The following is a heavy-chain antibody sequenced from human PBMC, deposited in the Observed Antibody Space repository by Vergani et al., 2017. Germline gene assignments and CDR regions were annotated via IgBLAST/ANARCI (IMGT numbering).Heavy chain of an antibody. V-gene: IGHV3-11*01. D-gene: IGHD2-15*01. J-gene: IGHJ3*02. CDR3: ARDTGSRLVVVAATHRVDDAFDI. CDR2: ISSSGSTI. Sequence: VQLVESGGGLVKPGGSLRLSCAASGFTFSDYYMSWIRQAPGKGLEWVSYISSSGSTIYYADSVKGRFTISRDNAKNSLYLQMNSLRAEDTAVYYCARDTGSRLVVVAATHRVDDAFDIWGQGTMVTVSS. CDR1: GFTFSDYY.